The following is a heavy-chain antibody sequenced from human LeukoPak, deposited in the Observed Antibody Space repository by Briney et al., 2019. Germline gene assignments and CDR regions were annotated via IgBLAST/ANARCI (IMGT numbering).Heavy chain of an antibody. J-gene: IGHJ4*02. V-gene: IGHV3-48*03. CDR1: EFTFSSYE. D-gene: IGHD1-26*01. Sequence: GGSLRLSCAASEFTFSSYEMNWVRQAPGKGLERVSYISSSATLIYYADSVKGRFTISRDNAKNSLYLQMNSLRAEDTAVYYCVTDGRELLQHYFDSWGQGTLVTVSS. CDR2: ISSSATLI. CDR3: VTDGRELLQHYFDS.